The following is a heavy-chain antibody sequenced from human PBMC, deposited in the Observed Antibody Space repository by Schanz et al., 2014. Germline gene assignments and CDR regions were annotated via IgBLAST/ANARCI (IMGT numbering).Heavy chain of an antibody. CDR1: GFSFTTYA. CDR2: ISGSGAST. CDR3: AKDGPGGSGSYSADGGMDV. D-gene: IGHD3-10*01. Sequence: EVQLLESGGGLVQPGGSLRLSCASSGFSFTTYAMSWVRQAPGKGLEWVSGISGSGASTYYADSVKGRFTISRDNSNKTVDLQMNSLRAEDTAVYYCAKDGPGGSGSYSADGGMDVWGQGTTVTVSS. J-gene: IGHJ6*02. V-gene: IGHV3-23*01.